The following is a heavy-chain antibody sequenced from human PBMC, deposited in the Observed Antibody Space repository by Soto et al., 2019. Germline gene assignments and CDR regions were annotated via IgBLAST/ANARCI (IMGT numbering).Heavy chain of an antibody. V-gene: IGHV3-7*03. Sequence: PGGSLRLSCVSSGFTFSSYWMSWVRQAPGRGLEWVANIKQDGSEEYFVDSVKGRFTISRDNAKDSLHLLMNSLRAEDTAVYYCAREWRSPFCTGGSCYEIRGRGAFDTWGQGTMVTVSS. CDR3: AREWRSPFCTGGSCYEIRGRGAFDT. CDR2: IKQDGSEE. CDR1: GFTFSSYW. D-gene: IGHD2-15*01. J-gene: IGHJ3*02.